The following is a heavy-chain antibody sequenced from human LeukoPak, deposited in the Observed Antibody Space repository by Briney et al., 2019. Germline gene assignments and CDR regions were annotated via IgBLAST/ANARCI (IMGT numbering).Heavy chain of an antibody. D-gene: IGHD2-2*01. J-gene: IGHJ4*02. CDR2: ISGSGGST. CDR1: GFTFSSYA. Sequence: GGSLRLSCAASGFTFSSYAMSWVRQAPGKGLEWVSAISGSGGSTYYADSVKGRFTISRDNSKNTLYLQMNSLRAEDTAVYYCAKDLEQFGVPAAMWDYWGQGTLVTVSS. V-gene: IGHV3-23*01. CDR3: AKDLEQFGVPAAMWDY.